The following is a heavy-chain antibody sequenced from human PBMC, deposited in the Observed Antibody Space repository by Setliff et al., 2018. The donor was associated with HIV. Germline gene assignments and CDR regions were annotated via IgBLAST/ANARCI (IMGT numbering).Heavy chain of an antibody. CDR1: GGSISSGGYY. Sequence: SETLSLTCTVSGGSISSGGYYWSWIRQHPGKGLEWIGYIYYSGSTYYNPSLKSRVTISVDTSKNQFSLKLSSVTAADTAVYYCARLHYYDSSGYETPLYYFDYWGQGTLVTVSS. V-gene: IGHV4-31*03. J-gene: IGHJ4*02. CDR3: ARLHYYDSSGYETPLYYFDY. CDR2: IYYSGST. D-gene: IGHD3-22*01.